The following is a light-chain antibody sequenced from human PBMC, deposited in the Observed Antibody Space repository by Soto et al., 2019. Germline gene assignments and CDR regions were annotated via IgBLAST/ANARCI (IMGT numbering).Light chain of an antibody. CDR2: AAS. CDR3: QQYYSYPLG. Sequence: AIRMTQSPSSFSASTGDRVTITCRASQGISSYLAWYQQKPGKAPKLLIYAASTLQSGVPSRFSGSGSGTDFTLTISCLQSEDFATYYCQQYYSYPLGFDQGTKVEIK. CDR1: QGISSY. V-gene: IGKV1-8*01. J-gene: IGKJ1*01.